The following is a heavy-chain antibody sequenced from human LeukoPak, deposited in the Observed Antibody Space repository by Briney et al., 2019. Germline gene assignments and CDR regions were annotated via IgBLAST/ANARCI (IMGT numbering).Heavy chain of an antibody. V-gene: IGHV4-4*07. CDR3: ARGATHYYFDS. CDR1: GDSIGSYY. J-gene: IGHJ4*02. Sequence: SETLSLTCTVSGDSIGSYYWSWIRQPAGKGLEWIGHIYTSGTTKHNPSLKSRVTISVDASKNHFSLKLNSVTAADTAVYYCARGATHYYFDSWGQGTLVTVSS. CDR2: IYTSGTT.